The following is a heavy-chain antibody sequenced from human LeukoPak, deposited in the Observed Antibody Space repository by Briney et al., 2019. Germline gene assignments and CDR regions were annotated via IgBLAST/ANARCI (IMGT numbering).Heavy chain of an antibody. V-gene: IGHV3-23*01. CDR3: AKGSGRGYSYGLEY. Sequence: PGGSLRLSCVASGFTFSSYGMTWVRQAPGKGPEWVSVISSSAGSTYYADSAKGRFTISRDNSKNTLYLQMNSLRAEDTAVYYCAKGSGRGYSYGLEYWGQGTLVTVSS. CDR2: ISSSAGST. CDR1: GFTFSSYG. J-gene: IGHJ4*02. D-gene: IGHD5-18*01.